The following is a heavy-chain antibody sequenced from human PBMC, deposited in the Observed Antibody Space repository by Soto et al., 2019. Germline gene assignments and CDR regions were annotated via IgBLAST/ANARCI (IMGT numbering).Heavy chain of an antibody. CDR3: ATLPATVTAYYYYYMDV. CDR2: ISGSTGST. V-gene: IGHV3-23*01. J-gene: IGHJ6*03. D-gene: IGHD4-17*01. Sequence: EVQLLESGGGLVQPGESLRLSCAASGFTFSNYAMSWVRQAPGKGLEWVSAISGSTGSTYYADSVEGRFTISRDDSKNTLYLQMTSLRAEDTAVYYCATLPATVTAYYYYYMDVWGKGTTVTVSS. CDR1: GFTFSNYA.